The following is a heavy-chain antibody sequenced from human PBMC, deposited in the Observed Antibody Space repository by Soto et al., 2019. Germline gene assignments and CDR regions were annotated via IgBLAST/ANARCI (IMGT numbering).Heavy chain of an antibody. CDR2: ISSSSSTI. J-gene: IGHJ6*02. CDR1: GFTFSSYS. Sequence: GGSLRLSCAASGFTFSSYSMNWVRQAPGKGLEWVSYISSSSSTIYYADSVKGRFTISRDNAKNSLYLQMNSLRDEDTAVYYCARDSPEWELPYYYYYYGMDVWGQGTTVTVSS. D-gene: IGHD1-26*01. V-gene: IGHV3-48*02. CDR3: ARDSPEWELPYYYYYYGMDV.